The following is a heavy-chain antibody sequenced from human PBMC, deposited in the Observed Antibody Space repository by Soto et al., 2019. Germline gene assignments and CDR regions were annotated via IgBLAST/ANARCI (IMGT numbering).Heavy chain of an antibody. CDR2: IGSAGDT. Sequence: GGSLRLSCAASGFTFSSYDMHWVRQATGKGLEWVSAIGSAGDTNYPGFVKGRFTISRENAKNSLYLPMNSMSAEDTAAYYCARLYCRSTSCYGGFFDYWGQGTLVTVSS. V-gene: IGHV3-13*01. CDR3: ARLYCRSTSCYGGFFDY. CDR1: GFTFSSYD. J-gene: IGHJ4*02. D-gene: IGHD2-2*01.